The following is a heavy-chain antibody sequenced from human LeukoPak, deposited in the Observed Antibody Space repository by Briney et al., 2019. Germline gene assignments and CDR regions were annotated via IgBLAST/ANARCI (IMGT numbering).Heavy chain of an antibody. CDR1: GFTFSSYW. CDR3: ARVASGYGSGSYYNGGGYYFDY. Sequence: GGSLSFSGAASGFTFSSYWMHWVRQAPGKGLVWVSSINSDGSSTSYAVSVKGRFTITRDNAKNTLYLKMKSLRAEDTAVYYCARVASGYGSGSYYNGGGYYFDYWGQGTLVTVSS. J-gene: IGHJ4*02. CDR2: INSDGSST. V-gene: IGHV3-74*01. D-gene: IGHD3-10*01.